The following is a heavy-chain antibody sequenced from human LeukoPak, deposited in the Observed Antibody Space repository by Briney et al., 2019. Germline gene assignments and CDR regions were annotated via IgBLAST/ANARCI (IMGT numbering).Heavy chain of an antibody. CDR3: AKESGAAWYDNYGMDV. CDR1: GFTFSSYS. V-gene: IGHV3-23*01. Sequence: GGSLRLSCAASGFTFSSYSMSWVRQAPGKGLEWVSAISGSGGSTYYADSVKGRFTISRDNSKNTLYLQMNSLRAEDTAVYYCAKESGAAWYDNYGMDVWGQGTTVTVSS. CDR2: ISGSGGST. D-gene: IGHD6-13*01. J-gene: IGHJ6*02.